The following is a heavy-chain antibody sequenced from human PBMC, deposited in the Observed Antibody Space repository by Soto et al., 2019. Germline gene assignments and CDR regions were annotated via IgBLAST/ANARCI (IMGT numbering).Heavy chain of an antibody. V-gene: IGHV4-30-4*01. CDR1: GGSISSGDYY. CDR2: IYYSGRT. CDR3: ARDLRGRRSGRFDP. J-gene: IGHJ5*02. Sequence: SETLSLTCTVSGGSISSGDYYWSWIRQPPGKGLEWIGYIYYSGRTYYNPSLKSRVTISVDTSKNQFSLKLSSVTAADTAVYYCARDLRGRRSGRFDPWGQGTLVTVSS. D-gene: IGHD3-10*01.